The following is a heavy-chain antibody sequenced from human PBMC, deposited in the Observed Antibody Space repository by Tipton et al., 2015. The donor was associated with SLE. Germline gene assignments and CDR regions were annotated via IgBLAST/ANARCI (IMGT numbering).Heavy chain of an antibody. J-gene: IGHJ4*02. V-gene: IGHV4-39*02. CDR1: GGSITTRSYY. CDR2: ISYSGAT. D-gene: IGHD2/OR15-2a*01. CDR3: ARSSSVRTLLWPTFAY. Sequence: TLSLTCIVSGGSITTRSYYWGWIRQPPGKGREWIASISYSGATYYNPSLKSRVIISLDTYRNHFSLKLTSVTAADTAVYFCARSSSVRTLLWPTFAYWGQGTLVTVSS.